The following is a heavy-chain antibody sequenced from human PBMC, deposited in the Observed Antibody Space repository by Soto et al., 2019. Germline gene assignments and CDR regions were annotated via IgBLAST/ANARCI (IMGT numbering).Heavy chain of an antibody. D-gene: IGHD3-3*01. V-gene: IGHV5-10-1*01. CDR2: IDPSDSYT. CDR3: ARNDFWSGYEDYYGMDV. CDR1: GYSFTSYW. Sequence: GESLKISCNGSGYSFTSYWISWVRQMPGKGLEWMGRIDPSDSYTNYSPSFQGHVTISADKSISTAYLQWSSLKASDTAMYYCARNDFWSGYEDYYGMDVWGQGTTVTVYS. J-gene: IGHJ6*02.